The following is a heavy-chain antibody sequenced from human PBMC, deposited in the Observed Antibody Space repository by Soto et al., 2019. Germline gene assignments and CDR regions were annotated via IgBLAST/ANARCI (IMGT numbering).Heavy chain of an antibody. CDR3: ARVSYGSGSFIGDN. D-gene: IGHD3-10*01. J-gene: IGHJ4*02. CDR1: GGSISSGGYY. CDR2: IYYSGST. V-gene: IGHV4-31*03. Sequence: QVQLQESGPGLVKPSQTLSLTCTVSGGSISSGGYYWSWIRQHPGKGLEWIGYIYYSGSTYYNPSRKSRVTISVDTSKNQFSLKLSSVTAADTAVYYCARVSYGSGSFIGDNWGQGTLVTVSS.